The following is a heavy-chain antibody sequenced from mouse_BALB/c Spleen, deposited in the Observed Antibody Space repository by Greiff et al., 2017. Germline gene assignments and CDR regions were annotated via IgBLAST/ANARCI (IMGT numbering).Heavy chain of an antibody. D-gene: IGHD2-3*01. CDR3: ASGDDGYYGY. CDR1: GYTFTSYT. J-gene: IGHJ2*01. V-gene: IGHV1-4*01. CDR2: INPSSGYT. Sequence: VQLQQSGAELARPGASVKMSCKASGYTFTSYTMHWVKQRPGQGLEWIGYINPSSGYTNYNQKFKDKATVTADTSSSTAYMQLSSLTSEDSAVYYCASGDDGYYGYWGQGTTLTVSS.